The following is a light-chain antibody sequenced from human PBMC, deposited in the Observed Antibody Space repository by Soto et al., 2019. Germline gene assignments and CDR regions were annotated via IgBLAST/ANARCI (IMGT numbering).Light chain of an antibody. Sequence: DIQMTQSPSTLSASVGDRVTITCRATQSISSWLAWYQQKPGKAPNLLIYKASNLQSGVPSRFSGSGSGTEFTLTISSLQPDDFATYYCQHYNNYPCTFGQGTKLEIK. J-gene: IGKJ2*02. CDR2: KAS. CDR1: QSISSW. V-gene: IGKV1-5*03. CDR3: QHYNNYPCT.